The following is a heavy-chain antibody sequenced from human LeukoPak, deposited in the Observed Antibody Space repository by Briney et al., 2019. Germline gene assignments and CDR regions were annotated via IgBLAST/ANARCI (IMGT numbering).Heavy chain of an antibody. J-gene: IGHJ5*02. CDR3: ARAYYDILTGYSVFDWFDP. Sequence: TGGSLRLSCAASGFTFSSYAMSWVRQAPGKGLEWVSAISGSGGSTYYADSVKGRFTISRDNAKNSLYLQMNSLRAEDTAVHYCARAYYDILTGYSVFDWFDPWGQGTLVTVSS. CDR1: GFTFSSYA. D-gene: IGHD3-9*01. CDR2: ISGSGGST. V-gene: IGHV3-23*01.